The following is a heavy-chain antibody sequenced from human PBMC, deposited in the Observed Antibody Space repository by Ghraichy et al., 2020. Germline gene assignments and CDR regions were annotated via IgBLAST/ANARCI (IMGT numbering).Heavy chain of an antibody. J-gene: IGHJ4*02. V-gene: IGHV3-30*04. CDR2: ISYDGSNK. Sequence: GGSLRLSCAASGFTFSSYAMHWVRQAPGKGLEWVAVISYDGSNKYYADSVKGRFTISRDNSKNTLYLQMNSLRAEDTAVYYCARGDWTDGNYFDYWGQGTLVTVSS. D-gene: IGHD1-1*01. CDR3: ARGDWTDGNYFDY. CDR1: GFTFSSYA.